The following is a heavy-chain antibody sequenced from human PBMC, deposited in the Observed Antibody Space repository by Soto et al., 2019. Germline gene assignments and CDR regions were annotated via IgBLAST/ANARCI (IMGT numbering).Heavy chain of an antibody. D-gene: IGHD1-7*01. CDR2: IAWDDDK. J-gene: IGHJ4*02. CDR1: PCAPRSNGIS. CDR3: ARCITGTTNFDY. V-gene: IGHV2-70*11. Sequence: SGPTLVNPTQTLPLTCTFSPCAPRSNGISVSRIRQPPGKALEWLARIAWDDDKYYNTSLRTRLTISKDTSKNQVVLIMTNMDPVDTATYYCARCITGTTNFDYWGQGTLVTVSS.